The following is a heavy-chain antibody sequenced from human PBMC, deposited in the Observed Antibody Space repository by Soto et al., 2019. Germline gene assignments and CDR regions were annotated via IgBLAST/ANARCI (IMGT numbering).Heavy chain of an antibody. D-gene: IGHD2-15*01. J-gene: IGHJ4*02. CDR3: AKGQRPHCSGGSCYFYYFDY. Sequence: QVQLVESGGGVVQPGRSLRLSCAASGFTFSSYGMHWVRQAPGKALEWVAVISSDGSNKYYADSVKGRFTISSDNSKNTLYLQMNSLRADDTAVYYCAKGQRPHCSGGSCYFYYFDYWGQGTLVTVSS. V-gene: IGHV3-30*18. CDR1: GFTFSSYG. CDR2: ISSDGSNK.